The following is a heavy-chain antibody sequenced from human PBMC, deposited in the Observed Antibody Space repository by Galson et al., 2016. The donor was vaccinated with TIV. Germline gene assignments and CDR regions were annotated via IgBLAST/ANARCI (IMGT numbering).Heavy chain of an antibody. D-gene: IGHD4-17*01. CDR3: ARSGDYGDY. Sequence: SVKVSCKASGYTFTNYYIHWVRQAPGQGLEWMGWINPNNVNTNYAEKFQGRVTMTSDTSISTAYMELSSLRSEDTAVYYCARSGDYGDYWGQGTLVTVSS. CDR1: GYTFTNYY. CDR2: INPNNVNT. V-gene: IGHV1-2*02. J-gene: IGHJ4*02.